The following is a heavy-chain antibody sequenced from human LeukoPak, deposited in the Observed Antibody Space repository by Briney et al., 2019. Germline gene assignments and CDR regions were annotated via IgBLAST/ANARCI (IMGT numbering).Heavy chain of an antibody. CDR2: IIPILGIA. Sequence: SVKVSCKASGGTFSSYAISWVRQAPGQGLEWMGRIIPILGIANYAQKFQGRVTITADKSTSTAYMELSSLRSEDTAVYYCARSYYDILTGYYYYYYGMDVWGQGTTVTVSS. V-gene: IGHV1-69*04. D-gene: IGHD3-9*01. J-gene: IGHJ6*02. CDR3: ARSYYDILTGYYYYYYGMDV. CDR1: GGTFSSYA.